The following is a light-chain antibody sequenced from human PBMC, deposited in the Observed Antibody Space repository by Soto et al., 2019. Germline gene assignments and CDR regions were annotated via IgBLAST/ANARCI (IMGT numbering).Light chain of an antibody. Sequence: ETVLTQSPGTLSLSPGERATLSCRASQSVSSNYLVWYQQKPGQAPRLLISGVSTRATSIPDRFSGSGSGTDFTLTISRLEPEDVAVYYCQQYAPSPAITFGQGTRVEIK. V-gene: IGKV3-20*01. J-gene: IGKJ5*01. CDR1: QSVSSNY. CDR2: GVS. CDR3: QQYAPSPAIT.